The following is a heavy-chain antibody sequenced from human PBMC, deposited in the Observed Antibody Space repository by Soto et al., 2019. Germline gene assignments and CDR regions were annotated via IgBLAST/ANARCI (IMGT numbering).Heavy chain of an antibody. D-gene: IGHD3-3*01. J-gene: IGHJ6*02. CDR1: GYTFTGYY. Sequence: GASVKVSCKASGYTFTGYYMHWVRQAPGQGLEWMGWINPNSGGTNYAQKFQGWVTMTRDTSISTAYMELSRLRSDDTAVYYCARARLEQKGIFGVVRYGMDVWGQGTTVTVSS. CDR3: ARARLEQKGIFGVVRYGMDV. V-gene: IGHV1-2*04. CDR2: INPNSGGT.